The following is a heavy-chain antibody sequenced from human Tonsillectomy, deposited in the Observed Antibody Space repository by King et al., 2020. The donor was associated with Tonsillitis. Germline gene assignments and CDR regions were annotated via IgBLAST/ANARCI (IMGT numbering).Heavy chain of an antibody. J-gene: IGHJ6*02. CDR2: ISAYNGNT. CDR1: GYTFTSHG. CDR3: ARADFWGGYGVVYYGMDV. D-gene: IGHD3-3*01. V-gene: IGHV1-18*01. Sequence: QLVQSGAEVKKPGASVKVSCKASGYTFTSHGISWVRQAPGQGLEWMGWISAYNGNTNYAQKLQGRVTMTTDTSTSTAYMELRSLTSDDTAVYYCARADFWGGYGVVYYGMDVWGQGTTVTVSS.